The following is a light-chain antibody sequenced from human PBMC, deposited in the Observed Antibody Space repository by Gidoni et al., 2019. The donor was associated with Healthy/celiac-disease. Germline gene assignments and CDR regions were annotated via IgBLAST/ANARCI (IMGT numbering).Light chain of an antibody. CDR2: AAS. V-gene: IGKV1-39*01. Sequence: DHKMNPSPSSLSASVGDRVTLNCRASQSISSYLNWYQQKPGKAPKLLIYAASSMQSGIPSRFSGSGSGTDFTLTISSLQPEDFATYYCQQRYSTPPHGTFGQGTKVEIK. CDR3: QQRYSTPPHGT. CDR1: QSISSY. J-gene: IGKJ1*01.